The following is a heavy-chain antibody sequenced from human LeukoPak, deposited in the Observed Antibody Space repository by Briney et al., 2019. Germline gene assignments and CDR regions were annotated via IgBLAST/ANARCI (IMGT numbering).Heavy chain of an antibody. V-gene: IGHV1-18*01. D-gene: IGHD3-22*01. CDR1: GYTFTTYG. CDR2: ISAYNGNT. Sequence: ASVKVSCKASGYTFTTYGITWVRQPPGQGLEWMGWISAYNGNTNYARKLQGRVTMTTDTSTSTAYMELRSLRSDDTAVYYCARVWGYYYDSSGYSDFDYWGQGTLVTVSS. J-gene: IGHJ4*02. CDR3: ARVWGYYYDSSGYSDFDY.